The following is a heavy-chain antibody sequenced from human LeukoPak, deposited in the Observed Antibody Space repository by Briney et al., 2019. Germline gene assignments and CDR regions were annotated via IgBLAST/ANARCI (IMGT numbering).Heavy chain of an antibody. Sequence: GASVKVSCKASGGTFSSYTFSWVRQAPGQGLEWMGGIIPIFGTANYAQKFQGRVTITADESTSTAYMELSSLRSEDTAVYYCARDRWEVVIKGFNYYYYGMDVWGQGTTVTVSS. V-gene: IGHV1-69*13. J-gene: IGHJ6*02. CDR1: GGTFSSYT. CDR3: ARDRWEVVIKGFNYYYYGMDV. D-gene: IGHD3-22*01. CDR2: IIPIFGTA.